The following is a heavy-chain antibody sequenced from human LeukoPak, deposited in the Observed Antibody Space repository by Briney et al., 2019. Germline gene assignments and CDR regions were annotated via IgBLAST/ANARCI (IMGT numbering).Heavy chain of an antibody. J-gene: IGHJ4*02. D-gene: IGHD5-12*01. CDR1: GYTFTSYD. CDR3: EIYSGYDSF. CDR2: MSPDSGYT. Sequence: ASVKVSCKASGYTFTSYDINWVRQATGQGLEWMGWMSPDSGYTGYAQTFQGRVTLTRNTSVSTAFMELNSLRSEDTAVYYCEIYSGYDSFWGQGTLVTVSS. V-gene: IGHV1-8*02.